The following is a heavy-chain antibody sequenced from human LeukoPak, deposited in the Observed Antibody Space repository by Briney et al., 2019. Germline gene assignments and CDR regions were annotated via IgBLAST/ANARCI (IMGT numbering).Heavy chain of an antibody. J-gene: IGHJ3*02. CDR3: ARLYYYDSSGYYFHNDAFDI. CDR2: IYYSGST. D-gene: IGHD3-22*01. CDR1: GGSISSYY. Sequence: PSETLSLTCTVSGGSISSYYWSWIRQPPGKGLEWIGYIYYSGSTNYSPSLKSRVTISVDTSKNQFSLKLSSVTAADTAVYYCARLYYYDSSGYYFHNDAFDIWGQGTMVTVSS. V-gene: IGHV4-59*01.